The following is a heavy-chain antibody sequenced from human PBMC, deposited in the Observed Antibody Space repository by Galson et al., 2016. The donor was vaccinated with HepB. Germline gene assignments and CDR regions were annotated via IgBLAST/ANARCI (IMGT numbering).Heavy chain of an antibody. CDR2: ISGSGGST. Sequence: SLRLSCAASGFTFSYYAMNWVRQAPGKGLEWVSAISGSGGSTYYADSVKWRFTISRDNSKNTLYLQMNSLRAEDTAVYNCAKGGEWLLYFDYWGQGTLVTVSS. D-gene: IGHD3-3*01. V-gene: IGHV3-23*01. CDR1: GFTFSYYA. J-gene: IGHJ4*02. CDR3: AKGGEWLLYFDY.